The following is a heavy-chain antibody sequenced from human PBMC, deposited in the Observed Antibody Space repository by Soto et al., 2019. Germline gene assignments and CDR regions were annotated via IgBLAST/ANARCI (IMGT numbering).Heavy chain of an antibody. CDR1: GIISSDYF. J-gene: IGHJ4*02. CDR2: ISSSGSTI. V-gene: IGHV3-11*01. CDR3: AREAAAFPGQY. D-gene: IGHD6-13*01. Sequence: LRHSFAASGIISSDYFMSWIRQAPGKGLEWVSYISSSGSTIFYADSEKGRFTVSRDNAKNSLYLLMNSLRAEDTAVYYCAREAAAFPGQYWGQGTLVTVSS.